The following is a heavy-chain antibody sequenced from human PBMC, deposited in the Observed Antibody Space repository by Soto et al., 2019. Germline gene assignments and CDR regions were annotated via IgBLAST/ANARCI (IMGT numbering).Heavy chain of an antibody. CDR3: ARVGLHDSTGYYDRFDY. V-gene: IGHV4-30-4*01. D-gene: IGHD3-22*01. J-gene: IGHJ4*02. CDR2: IYYSGST. CDR1: GGSVSSVDYY. Sequence: SETLSLTCSVSGGSVSSVDYYCSWIRQPPGKGLEWIGYIYYSGSTFYTPSLKNRVTISLDTSKNQFSLKLRSVTAADTAVYYCARVGLHDSTGYYDRFDYWGQGALVTVSS.